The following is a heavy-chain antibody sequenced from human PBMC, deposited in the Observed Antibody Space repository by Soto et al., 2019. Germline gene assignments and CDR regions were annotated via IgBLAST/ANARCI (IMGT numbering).Heavy chain of an antibody. CDR2: ISSNGGRT. J-gene: IGHJ1*01. CDR1: GFTFSVYA. V-gene: IGHV3-23*01. Sequence: GSLRLSCAASGFTFSVYAMSWVRQAPGKGLEWVSAISSNGGRTFYADSLRGRFTISRDNSKSALYLQMNTLRAEDTAIYYCAKYSELPYEAYLQQWGQGTLVTVS. CDR3: AKYSELPYEAYLQQ. D-gene: IGHD1-7*01.